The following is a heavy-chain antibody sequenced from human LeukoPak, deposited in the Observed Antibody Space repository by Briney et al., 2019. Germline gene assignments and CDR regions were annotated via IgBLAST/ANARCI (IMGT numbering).Heavy chain of an antibody. D-gene: IGHD1-26*01. CDR3: ARLGTYFRLFDY. V-gene: IGHV4-39*01. CDR1: GGSISISSYY. Sequence: PSETLSLTCSVSGGSISISSYYWGWIRQPPGKGLEWIGSIYYSGNTHYNLSLKTRITISVDTCKNQFSLKLSSVTAADTAVYYCARLGTYFRLFDYWGQGTLVTVSS. J-gene: IGHJ4*02. CDR2: IYYSGNT.